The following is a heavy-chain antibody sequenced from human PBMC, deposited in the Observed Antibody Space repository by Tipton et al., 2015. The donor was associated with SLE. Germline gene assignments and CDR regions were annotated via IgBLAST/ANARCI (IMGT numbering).Heavy chain of an antibody. V-gene: IGHV4-34*01. Sequence: GLVKPSETLSLTCAVYGGSLSGYYWTWIRQPPGKGLEWIGEINQSGKTTYFPSLKSRVTISLDTSKNQFSLKLSSLTAADTALYFCVRGVGRSSGRWFDSWGQGSLVSVSA. D-gene: IGHD6-6*01. CDR2: INQSGKT. CDR1: GGSLSGYY. J-gene: IGHJ5*01. CDR3: VRGVGRSSGRWFDS.